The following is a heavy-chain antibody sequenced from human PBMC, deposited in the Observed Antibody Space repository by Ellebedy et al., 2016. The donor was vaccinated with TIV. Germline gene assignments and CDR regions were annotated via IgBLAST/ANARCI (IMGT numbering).Heavy chain of an antibody. J-gene: IGHJ4*02. Sequence: SETLSLXCAVYGGSFSGYYWSWIRQPPGKGLEWIGEINHSGSTNYNPSLKSRVTISVDTSKNQFSLKLSSVTAADTAVYYCARAARYGGYGYPFWRYYFDYWGQGTLVTVSS. V-gene: IGHV4-34*01. CDR1: GGSFSGYY. CDR2: INHSGST. D-gene: IGHD5-12*01. CDR3: ARAARYGGYGYPFWRYYFDY.